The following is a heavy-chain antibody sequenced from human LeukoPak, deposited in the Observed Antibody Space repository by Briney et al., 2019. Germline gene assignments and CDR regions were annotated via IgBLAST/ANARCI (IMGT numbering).Heavy chain of an antibody. Sequence: GGSLRLSCAASGFTFSSYWMHWVRQAPGKGLVCVSRINSDGSSTTYADSVKGRFTISRDNAKNTLYLQMNSLRAEDTAVYYCARGGVYSTSAVDYWGQGTLVTVSS. V-gene: IGHV3-74*01. D-gene: IGHD6-6*01. CDR3: ARGGVYSTSAVDY. CDR1: GFTFSSYW. CDR2: INSDGSST. J-gene: IGHJ4*02.